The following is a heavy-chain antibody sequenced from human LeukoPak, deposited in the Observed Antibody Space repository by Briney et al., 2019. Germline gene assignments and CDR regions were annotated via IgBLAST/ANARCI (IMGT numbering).Heavy chain of an antibody. Sequence: PSETLSLTCAVYGGSFSGYYWSWIRQPPGKGLEWIGEINHSGSTNYNPSLKSRVTISVDTSKNQFSLKLSSVTAADTAVYYCARGHYCSSTSCYGVGDYWGQGTLVTVSS. J-gene: IGHJ4*02. CDR2: INHSGST. CDR3: ARGHYCSSTSCYGVGDY. V-gene: IGHV4-34*01. D-gene: IGHD2-2*01. CDR1: GGSFSGYY.